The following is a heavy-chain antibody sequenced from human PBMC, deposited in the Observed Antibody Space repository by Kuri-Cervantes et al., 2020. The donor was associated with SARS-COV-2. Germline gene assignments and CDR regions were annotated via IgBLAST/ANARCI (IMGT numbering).Heavy chain of an antibody. CDR3: ARSVLLWFGEEQDAFDI. V-gene: IGHV4-4*07. J-gene: IGHJ3*02. D-gene: IGHD3-10*01. Sequence: SETLSLTCTVSGGSISSYYWSWIRQPAGKGLEWIGRIYTSGSTSYNPSLKSRVTMSVDTSKNQFSLKLSSVTAADTAVYYCARSVLLWFGEEQDAFDIWGQGTMVTVSS. CDR2: IYTSGST. CDR1: GGSISSYY.